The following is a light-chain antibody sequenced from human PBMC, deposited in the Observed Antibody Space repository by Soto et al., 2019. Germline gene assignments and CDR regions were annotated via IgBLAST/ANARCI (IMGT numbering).Light chain of an antibody. CDR3: QSYDSSLSAV. J-gene: IGLJ7*01. CDR2: GNT. V-gene: IGLV1-40*01. CDR1: SSNIGAGYD. Sequence: QSVLTQPPSVSGAPGQRVTISCTGSSSNIGAGYDVHWYQQLPGTAPKLLIYGNTNRPSGVPDRFSGSKSGTSASLAITGLQAEDEGDYYCQSYDSSLSAVFGGGTQLTVL.